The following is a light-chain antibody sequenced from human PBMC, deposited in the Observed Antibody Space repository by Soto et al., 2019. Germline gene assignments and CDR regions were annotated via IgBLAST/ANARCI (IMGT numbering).Light chain of an antibody. CDR3: SSSTGSSTPYV. CDR2: DVS. CDR1: SSDVGYNY. V-gene: IGLV2-14*03. Sequence: QSALTQPASVSGSPGQSITISCTGTSSDVGYNYVSWYQQHPGKVPTLMIYDVSNRPSGVSNRFSGSKSGNTASLTISGLQAEDEADYHCSSSTGSSTPYVFGTGTKV. J-gene: IGLJ1*01.